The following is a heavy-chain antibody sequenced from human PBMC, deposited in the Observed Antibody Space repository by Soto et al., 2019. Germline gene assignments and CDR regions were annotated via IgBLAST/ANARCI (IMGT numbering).Heavy chain of an antibody. V-gene: IGHV1-69*02. CDR2: VIPILGIA. D-gene: IGHD1-26*01. Sequence: QVQLVHSGAEVKKPGSSVKVSCKASGGTFSSYIISWVRQAPGQGLEWMGRVIPILGIANYAQKFQGRVTIXXDKSTSTAYMELSSLRSEDTAVYYCARFPQTAIVGAAYFDYWGQGTLVTVSS. CDR1: GGTFSSYI. J-gene: IGHJ4*02. CDR3: ARFPQTAIVGAAYFDY.